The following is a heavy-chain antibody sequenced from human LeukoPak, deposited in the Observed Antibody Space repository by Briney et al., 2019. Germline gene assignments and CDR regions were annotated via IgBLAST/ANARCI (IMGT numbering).Heavy chain of an antibody. CDR1: GYTFTDYY. J-gene: IGHJ5*02. CDR2: VDPEDGET. Sequence: ASVKVSCKASGYTFTDYYMHWVQQAPGKGLEWMGRVDPEDGETIYAEKFQGRVTITADTSTDTAYMELSSLRSEDTAVYYCAREGFDDPHNWFDPWGQGTLVTVSS. CDR3: AREGFDDPHNWFDP. V-gene: IGHV1-69-2*01.